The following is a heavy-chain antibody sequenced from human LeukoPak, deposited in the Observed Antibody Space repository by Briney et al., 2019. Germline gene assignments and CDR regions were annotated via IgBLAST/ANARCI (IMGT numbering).Heavy chain of an antibody. J-gene: IGHJ4*02. Sequence: SETLSLTCTVSGGSISSSSYYWGWIRQPPGKGLEWIGSIYYSGSTYYNPSLKSRVTISVDTSKNQFSLKLSSVTAADTAVYYCARVWATTRFDYWGQGTLVTVSS. CDR3: ARVWATTRFDY. CDR2: IYYSGST. CDR1: GGSISSSSYY. V-gene: IGHV4-39*07. D-gene: IGHD5-24*01.